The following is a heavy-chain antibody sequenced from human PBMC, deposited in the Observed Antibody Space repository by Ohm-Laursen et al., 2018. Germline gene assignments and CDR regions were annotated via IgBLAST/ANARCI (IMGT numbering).Heavy chain of an antibody. J-gene: IGHJ4*02. V-gene: IGHV3-NL1*01. CDR2: IYSGGST. CDR1: GFSFNDYG. Sequence: SLRLSCAASGFSFNDYGMHWVRQAPGKGLEWVSVIYSGGSTYYADSVKGRFTISRDNSKNTLYLQMNSLRAEDTAVYYCATAGYDGFDCWGQGTLVTVSS. D-gene: IGHD3-9*01. CDR3: ATAGYDGFDC.